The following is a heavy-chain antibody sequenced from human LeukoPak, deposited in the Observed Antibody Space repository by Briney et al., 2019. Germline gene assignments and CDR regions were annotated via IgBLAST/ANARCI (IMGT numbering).Heavy chain of an antibody. CDR2: IVPILGTA. V-gene: IGHV1-69*13. D-gene: IGHD5-18*01. CDR1: GYTFTSYH. CDR3: ARSQGYSYGSSY. Sequence: SVKVSCKASGYTFTSYHMHWVRQAPGQGLEWMGGIVPILGTANYAQKFQGRVTITADDSTGTAYMELTSLRSADTAVYYCARSQGYSYGSSYWGQGTLVTVSS. J-gene: IGHJ4*02.